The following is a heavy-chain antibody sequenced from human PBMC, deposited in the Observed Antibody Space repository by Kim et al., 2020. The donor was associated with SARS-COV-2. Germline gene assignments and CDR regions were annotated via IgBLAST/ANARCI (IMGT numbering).Heavy chain of an antibody. CDR2: ISYDGSNK. Sequence: GGSLRLSCAASGFTFSSYGMHWVRQAPGKGLEWVAVISYDGSNKYYADSVKGRFTISRDNSKNTLYLQMNSLRAEDTAVYYCAKDRALFGYCSSTSCHPEFDYWGQGTLVTVSS. D-gene: IGHD2-2*01. V-gene: IGHV3-30*18. CDR3: AKDRALFGYCSSTSCHPEFDY. CDR1: GFTFSSYG. J-gene: IGHJ4*02.